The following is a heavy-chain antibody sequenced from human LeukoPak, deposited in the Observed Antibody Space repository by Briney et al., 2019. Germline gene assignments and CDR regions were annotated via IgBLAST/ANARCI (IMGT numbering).Heavy chain of an antibody. CDR2: IYYSGST. CDR3: ARDRWEFLTWGPLDY. Sequence: SETLSLTCTVSGGSISSSSYYWGWIRQPPGKGLEWIGSIYYSGSTYYNPSLKSRVTISVDTSKNQFSLKLSSVTAADTAVYYCARDRWEFLTWGPLDYWGQGTLVTASS. D-gene: IGHD3-9*01. V-gene: IGHV4-39*02. CDR1: GGSISSSSYY. J-gene: IGHJ4*02.